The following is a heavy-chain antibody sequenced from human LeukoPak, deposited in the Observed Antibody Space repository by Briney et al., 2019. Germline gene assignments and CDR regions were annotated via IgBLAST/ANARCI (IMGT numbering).Heavy chain of an antibody. Sequence: ASVKVSCKASGGTFSSYAISWVRQAPGQGLEWMGGIIPIFGTANYAQKFQGRVTITADESTSTAYMELNSLRSEDTAVYYCARTVPVKSGSYPCWGQGTLVTVSS. CDR2: IIPIFGTA. V-gene: IGHV1-69*13. J-gene: IGHJ4*02. CDR3: ARTVPVKSGSYPC. D-gene: IGHD1-26*01. CDR1: GGTFSSYA.